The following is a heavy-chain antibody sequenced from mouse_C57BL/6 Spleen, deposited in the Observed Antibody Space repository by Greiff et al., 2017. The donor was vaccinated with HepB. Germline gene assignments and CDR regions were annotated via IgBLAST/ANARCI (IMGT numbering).Heavy chain of an antibody. V-gene: IGHV1-85*01. J-gene: IGHJ4*01. CDR3: ARRTVYYAMDY. CDR2: IYPRDGST. CDR1: GYTFTSYD. Sequence: VQLVESGPELVKPGASVKLSCKASGYTFTSYDINWVKQRPGQGLEWIGWIYPRDGSTKYNEKFKGKATLTVDTSSSTAYMELHSLTSEDSAVYFCARRTVYYAMDYWGQGTSVTVSS. D-gene: IGHD4-1*01.